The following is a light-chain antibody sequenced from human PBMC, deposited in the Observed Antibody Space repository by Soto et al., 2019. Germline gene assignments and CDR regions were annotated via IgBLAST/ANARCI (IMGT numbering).Light chain of an antibody. Sequence: QSVLTQPPSASGTPGQRVTISCSGSSYNIGTNTVNWYQHVPGTAPKLLIYSNNQRPSGVPDRFSGSKSGTSASLAISGLQSGDEADYYCAAWDDSLNALFGTGTKVNVL. V-gene: IGLV1-44*01. J-gene: IGLJ1*01. CDR1: SYNIGTNT. CDR3: AAWDDSLNAL. CDR2: SNN.